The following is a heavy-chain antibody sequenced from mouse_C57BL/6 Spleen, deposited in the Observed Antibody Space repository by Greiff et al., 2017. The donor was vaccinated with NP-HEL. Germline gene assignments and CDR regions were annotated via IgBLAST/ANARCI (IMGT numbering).Heavy chain of an antibody. CDR3: ASKTAYYYAMDY. J-gene: IGHJ4*01. D-gene: IGHD1-2*01. V-gene: IGHV1-82*01. CDR2: IYPGDGDT. Sequence: VQLKESGPELVKPGASVKISCKASGYAFSSSWMNWVKQRPGKGLEWIGRIYPGDGDTNYNGKFKGKATLTADKSSSTAYMQLSSLTSEDSAVYFCASKTAYYYAMDYWGQGTSVTVSS. CDR1: GYAFSSSW.